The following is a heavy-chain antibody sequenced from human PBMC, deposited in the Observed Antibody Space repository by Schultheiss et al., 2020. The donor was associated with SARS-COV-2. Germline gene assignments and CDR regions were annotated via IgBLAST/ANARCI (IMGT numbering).Heavy chain of an antibody. Sequence: GGSLRLSCAASGFTFSSYWMSWVRQAPGKGLEWVANIKQDGSEKYYVDSVKGRFTISRDNAKNSLYLQMNSLRAEDTAVYYCAWTPHYYDSSGYPSYFDYWGQGTLVTVSS. CDR3: AWTPHYYDSSGYPSYFDY. V-gene: IGHV3-7*01. D-gene: IGHD3-22*01. J-gene: IGHJ4*02. CDR2: IKQDGSEK. CDR1: GFTFSSYW.